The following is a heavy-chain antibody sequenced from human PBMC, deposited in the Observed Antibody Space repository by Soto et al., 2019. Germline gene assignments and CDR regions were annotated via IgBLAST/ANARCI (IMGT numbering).Heavy chain of an antibody. CDR3: ADRVLRTVFGLVTTTAIYFDS. Sequence: QITLKESGPTQVKPRQTLTLTCTFSGFSLTTSGVVVGWIRQSPGKAPEWIALIYWDDDKPYSPSLKSRITITKATSKEQVVLTLADLDPADTASYSCADRVLRTVFGLVTTTAIYFDSWGQGRPVGVSS. D-gene: IGHD3-3*01. CDR1: GFSLTTSGVV. CDR2: IYWDDDK. J-gene: IGHJ4*02. V-gene: IGHV2-5*02.